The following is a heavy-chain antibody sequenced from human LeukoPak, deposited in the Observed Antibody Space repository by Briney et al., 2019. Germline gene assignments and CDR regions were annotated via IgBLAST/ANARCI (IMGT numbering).Heavy chain of an antibody. J-gene: IGHJ6*02. CDR3: ARDSLGRFGDNGMDV. CDR1: GGSISSSSYY. V-gene: IGHV4-39*07. Sequence: SETLSLTCTVSGGSISSSSYYWGWIRQPPGKGLEWIGSIYYSGSTYYNPSLKSRVTISVDTSKNQFSLKLSSVTAADTAVYYCARDSLGRFGDNGMDVWGQGTTVTVSS. D-gene: IGHD3-10*01. CDR2: IYYSGST.